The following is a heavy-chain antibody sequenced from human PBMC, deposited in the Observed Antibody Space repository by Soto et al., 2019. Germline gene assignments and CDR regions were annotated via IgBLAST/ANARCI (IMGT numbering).Heavy chain of an antibody. D-gene: IGHD3-16*02. Sequence: QVQLVQSGAEVKKPGASVKVSCKASGYTFTSYGISWVRQAPGQGLEWMGWISAYNGNTNYAQKLQGRVTMTTDTYTSTAYMELRSLRSDDTAVYYCARDRTFGGVIVIPVPFDYWGQGTLVTVSS. CDR2: ISAYNGNT. CDR1: GYTFTSYG. CDR3: ARDRTFGGVIVIPVPFDY. V-gene: IGHV1-18*01. J-gene: IGHJ4*02.